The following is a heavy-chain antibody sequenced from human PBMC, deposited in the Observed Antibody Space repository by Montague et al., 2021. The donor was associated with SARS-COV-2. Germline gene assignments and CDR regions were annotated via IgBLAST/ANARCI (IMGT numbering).Heavy chain of an antibody. CDR3: ARGRGLYYESSGGLYYMDV. CDR1: GGSFSGFY. CDR2: VNHSEST. D-gene: IGHD3-22*01. J-gene: IGHJ6*03. Sequence: SETLSLTCAASGGSFSGFYGSWVRQSPGKGLEWIGDVNHSESTNYNPSLKGRVTISVDRSKNQFSLRLRSVAAADTAVYYCARGRGLYYESSGGLYYMDVWGEGTTVTVSS. V-gene: IGHV4-34*01.